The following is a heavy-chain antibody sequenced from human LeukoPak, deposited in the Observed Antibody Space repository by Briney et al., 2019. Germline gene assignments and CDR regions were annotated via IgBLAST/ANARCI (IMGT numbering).Heavy chain of an antibody. CDR1: GGSFSGYY. CDR2: INHSGST. Sequence: PSETLSLTCAVYGGSFSGYYWSWIRQPPGKGLEWIGEINHSGSTNYNPSLKSRVTISVDTSKNQFSLKLSSVTAADTAVYYCARQPRPNYYYYMDVWGKGTTVTISS. CDR3: ARQPRPNYYYYMDV. V-gene: IGHV4-34*01. J-gene: IGHJ6*03.